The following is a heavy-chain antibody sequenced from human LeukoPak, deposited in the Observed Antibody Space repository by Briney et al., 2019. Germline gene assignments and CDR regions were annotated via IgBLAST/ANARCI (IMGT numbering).Heavy chain of an antibody. Sequence: SETLSLTCSVSGGSISSLYWSWIRQPPGKGLEWIGYIYYTGSTNYNPSLKSRVTMFVDMSKNQFSLRLSSVTAADTAVYYCARHGVSAAGSWNWFDPWGQGTLVTVSS. CDR1: GGSISSLY. V-gene: IGHV4-59*08. CDR2: IYYTGST. CDR3: ARHGVSAAGSWNWFDP. D-gene: IGHD6-13*01. J-gene: IGHJ5*02.